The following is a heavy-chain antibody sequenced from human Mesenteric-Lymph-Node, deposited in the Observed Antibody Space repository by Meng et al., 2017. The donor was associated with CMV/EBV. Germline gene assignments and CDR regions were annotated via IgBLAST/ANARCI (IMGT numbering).Heavy chain of an antibody. V-gene: IGHV4-38-2*02. J-gene: IGHJ4*02. CDR1: GHSINSGYY. CDR3: ARGGVATINPFDH. D-gene: IGHD5-12*01. CDR2: LYHTGST. Sequence: SETLSLTCTVSGHSINSGYYWGWIRQPPGKGLEWIGSLYHTGSTYYNPSLKSRVTISVDTSKNHFSLKMTSVTAADTAVYYCARGGVATINPFDHWGQGTLVTVSS.